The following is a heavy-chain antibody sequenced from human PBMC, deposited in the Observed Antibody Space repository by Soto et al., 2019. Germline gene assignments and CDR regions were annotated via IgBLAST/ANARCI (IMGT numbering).Heavy chain of an antibody. V-gene: IGHV3-30*18. CDR3: AKDVFDY. J-gene: IGHJ4*02. CDR1: GFTFSSYG. CDR2: ISYDGSNK. Sequence: QVQLVESGGGVVQPGRSLRLSCAASGFTFSSYGMHWVRQAPGKGLEWVAVISYDGSNKYYADSVKGRFTISRDNSKNTLYLQMNSLRAEDTAVYYCAKDVFDYWGQGTLVTVSS.